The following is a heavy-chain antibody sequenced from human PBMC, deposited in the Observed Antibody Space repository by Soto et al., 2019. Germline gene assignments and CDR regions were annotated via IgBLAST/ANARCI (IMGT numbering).Heavy chain of an antibody. V-gene: IGHV4-31*03. Sequence: PSETLSLTCPVSGGSISSGGYYWSWIRQHPGKGLEWIGYIYYSGSTYYNPSLKSRVTISVDTSKNQFSLKLSSVTAADTAVYYCAREEEVGWFDPWGQGTLVTVSS. CDR1: GGSISSGGYY. CDR3: AREEEVGWFDP. CDR2: IYYSGST. J-gene: IGHJ5*02. D-gene: IGHD3-3*01.